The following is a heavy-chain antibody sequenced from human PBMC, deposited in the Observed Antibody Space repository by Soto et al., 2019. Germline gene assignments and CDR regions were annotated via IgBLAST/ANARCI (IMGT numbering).Heavy chain of an antibody. Sequence: PGGFLRLSCAAYAKTFSSYGMQWVLQAPGTDLEWVAVIWYDGSKKAYADSVKGRVTISRDNSKNTLYPHMNSLRAEDTSVYSCARDLTGWLRFLEWLLPAYWRQGTLVTSPQ. V-gene: IGHV3-33*01. CDR3: ARDLTGWLRFLEWLLPAY. D-gene: IGHD3-3*01. CDR2: IWYDGSKK. CDR1: AKTFSSYG. J-gene: IGHJ4*01.